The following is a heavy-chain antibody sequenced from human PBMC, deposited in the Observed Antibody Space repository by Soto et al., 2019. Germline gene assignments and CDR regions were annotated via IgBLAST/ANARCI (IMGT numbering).Heavy chain of an antibody. CDR2: ISSSSSTI. CDR3: ASDNYYDSSGYYLKGKYFQH. V-gene: IGHV3-48*02. J-gene: IGHJ1*01. CDR1: GFTFSSYS. D-gene: IGHD3-22*01. Sequence: GGSLRLSWAASGFTFSSYSMNWVRQAPGKGLEWVSYISSSSSTIYYADSVKGRFTISRDNAKNSLYLQMNSLRDEDTAVYYCASDNYYDSSGYYLKGKYFQHWGQVTLVTASS.